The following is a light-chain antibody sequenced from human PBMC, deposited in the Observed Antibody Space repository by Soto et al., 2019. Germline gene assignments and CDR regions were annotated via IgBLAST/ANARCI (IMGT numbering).Light chain of an antibody. J-gene: IGKJ5*01. CDR1: QSISTY. CDR3: QQSYSSPRIT. V-gene: IGKV1-39*01. Sequence: DIQMTQSPSSLSASVGDRVTITCRASQSISTYLNWYQQKPGKAPKLLINAASNLQSGVPSRFSGSGSGTDFTLTINSLQPEDFAIYYCQQSYSSPRITFGQGTRLEVK. CDR2: AAS.